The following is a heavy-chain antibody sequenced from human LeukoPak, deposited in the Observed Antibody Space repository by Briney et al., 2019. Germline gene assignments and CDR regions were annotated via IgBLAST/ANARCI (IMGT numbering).Heavy chain of an antibody. V-gene: IGHV1-69*02. CDR2: IIPILGIA. CDR1: GGTFSSYT. D-gene: IGHD2-2*01. CDR3: ARGGYCSSTSCADAFDI. Sequence: ASVKVSCKASGGTFSSYTISWVRQAPGQGLEWMGRIIPILGIANYAQKFQGRVTITADKSRSTAYMELSSLRSEDTAVYYCARGGYCSSTSCADAFDIWGQGTMVTVSS. J-gene: IGHJ3*02.